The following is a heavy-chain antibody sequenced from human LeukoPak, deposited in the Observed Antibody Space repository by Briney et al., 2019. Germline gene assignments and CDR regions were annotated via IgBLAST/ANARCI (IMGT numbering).Heavy chain of an antibody. J-gene: IGHJ4*02. CDR2: INWDGTST. Sequence: GGSLRLSCVASGFIFDDYTMHWVRQVPGKGLEGVTLINWDGTSTYYAESVKGRFIVARDNSKNVLYLQMNSLRTDDSAIYYCAKDSPIYCSGGSCPTDYWGQGTRVTVSS. CDR1: GFIFDDYT. D-gene: IGHD2-15*01. CDR3: AKDSPIYCSGGSCPTDY. V-gene: IGHV3-43*01.